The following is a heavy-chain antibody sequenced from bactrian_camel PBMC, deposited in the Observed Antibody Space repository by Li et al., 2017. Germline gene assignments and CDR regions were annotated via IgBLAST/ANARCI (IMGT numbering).Heavy chain of an antibody. D-gene: IGHD2*01. J-gene: IGHJ6*01. CDR2: IATGSGNT. CDR1: GYTYNRNC. CDR3: AARGPYCYTKLSVADFTY. Sequence: HVQLVESGGGSVQAGGSLRLSCAASGYTYNRNCMAWFRQAPGKEREGVARIATGSGNTYYADSVKGRFTISQDNAKNTVYLQMNSLKPEDTAMYYCAARGPYCYTKLSVADFTYWGQGTQVTVS. V-gene: IGHV3S1*01.